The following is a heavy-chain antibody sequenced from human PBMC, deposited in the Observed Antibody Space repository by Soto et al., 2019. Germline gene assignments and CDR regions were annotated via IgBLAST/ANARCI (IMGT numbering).Heavy chain of an antibody. CDR1: GYSFTSYW. CDR2: IYPGDSDT. CDR3: ARLPTSPRPIYEAYYYGMDV. D-gene: IGHD5-12*01. J-gene: IGHJ6*02. Sequence: PGESLKISCKGSGYSFTSYWIGWVRQMPGKGLEWMGIIYPGDSDTRYSPSFQGQVTISADKSISTAYLQWSSLKASDTAMYYCARLPTSPRPIYEAYYYGMDVWGQGSLVTVSS. V-gene: IGHV5-51*01.